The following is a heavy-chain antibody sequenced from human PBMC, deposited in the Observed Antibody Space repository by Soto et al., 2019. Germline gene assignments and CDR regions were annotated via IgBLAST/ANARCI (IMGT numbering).Heavy chain of an antibody. CDR2: IDYSGST. CDR1: GGSISSGGYY. V-gene: IGHV4-31*03. Sequence: QVQLQESGPGLVKPSQTLSLTCTVSGGSISSGGYYWSWIRQHPGKGLEWLGYIDYSGSTYYNPSLNGRVTISVDPSTNQCSLKLSSVTAADTAVYYCAPLSYSSCWDDDAFDSWGQGTMVTVSS. CDR3: APLSYSSCWDDDAFDS. D-gene: IGHD6-19*01. J-gene: IGHJ3*02.